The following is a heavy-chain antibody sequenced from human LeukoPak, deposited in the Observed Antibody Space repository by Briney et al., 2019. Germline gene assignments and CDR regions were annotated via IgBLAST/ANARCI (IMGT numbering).Heavy chain of an antibody. J-gene: IGHJ4*02. V-gene: IGHV3-23*01. D-gene: IGHD5-18*01. CDR1: GFTFSSYA. CDR2: ISGSGGST. CDR3: ARSLGYTYGSYYFDY. Sequence: GGSLRLSCAASGFTFSSYAMSWVRQAPGKGLEWVSAISGSGGSTYYADSVKGRFTISRDNSTTTLYLQMNSRRAEDTAVYYCARSLGYTYGSYYFDYWGQGTLVTVSS.